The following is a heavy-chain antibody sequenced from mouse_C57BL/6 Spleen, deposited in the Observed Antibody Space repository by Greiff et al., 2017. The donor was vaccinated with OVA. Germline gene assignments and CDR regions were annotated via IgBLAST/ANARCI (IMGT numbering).Heavy chain of an antibody. J-gene: IGHJ3*01. CDR2: IDPSDSYT. Sequence: QVQLQQPGAELVKPGASVKLSCKASGYTFTSYWMQWVKQRPGQGLEWIGAIDPSDSYTTYHQKFKGKATLTVDTSSSTAYMQLSSLTSADSAVYYCARVRDACFSYWGQGTLVTVSA. V-gene: IGHV1-50*01. CDR3: ARVRDACFSY. CDR1: GYTFTSYW.